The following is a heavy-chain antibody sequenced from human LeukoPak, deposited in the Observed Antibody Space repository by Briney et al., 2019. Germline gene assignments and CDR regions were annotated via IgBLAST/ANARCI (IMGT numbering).Heavy chain of an antibody. J-gene: IGHJ4*02. CDR2: IYYSGST. D-gene: IGHD1-14*01. V-gene: IGHV4-59*08. CDR1: GGSISSYY. CDR3: ARHYTRAGTSDY. Sequence: PSETLSLTCTVSGGSISSYYWSWIRQPPGKGLEWIGCIYYSGSTNYNPSLKSRVTISVDTSKNQFSLKLSSVTAADTAVYYCARHYTRAGTSDYWGQGTLVTVSS.